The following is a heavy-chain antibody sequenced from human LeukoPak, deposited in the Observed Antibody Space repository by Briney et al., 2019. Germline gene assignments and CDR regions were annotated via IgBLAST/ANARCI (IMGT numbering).Heavy chain of an antibody. CDR2: ITAYNGYT. CDR3: ARGDCSGGSCYLPEYLQH. CDR1: GYTLISYA. J-gene: IGHJ1*01. Sequence: ASVKVSCKASGYTLISYAISWVRQAPGQGLEWMGWITAYNGYTTYAQKLQGRVTMTTDTSTNTAYTELRSLKSDDTAVYYCARGDCSGGSCYLPEYLQHWGQGTLVTVSS. D-gene: IGHD2-15*01. V-gene: IGHV1-18*01.